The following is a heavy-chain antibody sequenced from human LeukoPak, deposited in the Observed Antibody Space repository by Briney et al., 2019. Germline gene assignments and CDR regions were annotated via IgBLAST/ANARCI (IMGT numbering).Heavy chain of an antibody. CDR3: ARALRYCSSTSCYTGAFDI. CDR2: IYYSGST. D-gene: IGHD2-2*02. CDR1: GGSISSYY. V-gene: IGHV4-59*01. J-gene: IGHJ3*02. Sequence: SETLSLTCTVSGGSISSYYWSWIRQPPGKGLEWIGYIYYSGSTNYNPSLKSRVTISVDTSKNQFSLKLSSVTAADTAVYYCARALRYCSSTSCYTGAFDIWGQGTMVTVPS.